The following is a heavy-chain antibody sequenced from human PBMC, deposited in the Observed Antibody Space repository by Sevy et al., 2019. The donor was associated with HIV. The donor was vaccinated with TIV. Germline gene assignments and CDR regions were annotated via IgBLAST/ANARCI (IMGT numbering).Heavy chain of an antibody. CDR1: GDSVSSNSAA. D-gene: IGHD2-15*01. V-gene: IGHV6-1*01. CDR3: ARDFVNLGYCSGGSCYSNYFDY. J-gene: IGHJ4*02. Sequence: SQTLSLTCAISGDSVSSNSAAWNWIRQSPSRGLEWLGRTYYRSKWYNDYAVSVKSRITINPDTSKNQFSLQLNSVTPGDTAVYYCARDFVNLGYCSGGSCYSNYFDYWGQGTLVTVSS. CDR2: TYYRSKWYN.